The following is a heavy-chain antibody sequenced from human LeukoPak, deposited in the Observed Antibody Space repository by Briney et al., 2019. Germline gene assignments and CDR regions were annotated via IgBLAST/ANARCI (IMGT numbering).Heavy chain of an antibody. D-gene: IGHD6-19*01. V-gene: IGHV3-48*01. J-gene: IGHJ4*02. CDR2: ISSSSSTI. CDR1: GFTFSSYS. Sequence: GGSLRLSCAASGFTFSSYSMNWVRQAPGKGLEWVSYISSSSSTIYYADSVKGRFTISRDNAKNSLYLQMSSLRAEDTAVYYCARDGAVAGGLCFDYWGQGTLVTVSS. CDR3: ARDGAVAGGLCFDY.